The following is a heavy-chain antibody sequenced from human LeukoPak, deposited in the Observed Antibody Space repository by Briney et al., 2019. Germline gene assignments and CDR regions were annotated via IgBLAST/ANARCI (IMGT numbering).Heavy chain of an antibody. CDR3: ARDYYDSSGYVEY. J-gene: IGHJ4*01. D-gene: IGHD3-22*01. CDR1: GGSFSGYY. V-gene: IGHV4-34*01. CDR2: INHSGST. Sequence: PSETLSLTCAVYGGSFSGYYWSWIRQPPGKGLEWIGEINHSGSTNYNPSLKSRVTISVDTSKNQFSLKLSSVTAADTAVYYCARDYYDSSGYVEYCGHGTLVTVSS.